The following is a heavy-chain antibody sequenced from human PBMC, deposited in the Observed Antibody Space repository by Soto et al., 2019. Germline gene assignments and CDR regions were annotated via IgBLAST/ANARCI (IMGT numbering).Heavy chain of an antibody. D-gene: IGHD3-3*01. CDR1: GFTFDDYA. J-gene: IGHJ6*03. CDR2: ISWNSGSI. CDR3: AKGYYDFWSGLSNYYYMDV. Sequence: EVQLVESGGGLVQPGRSLRLSCAASGFTFDDYAMHWVRQAPGKGLEWVSGISWNSGSIDYEDSVKGRFTISRDNAKNSLYLQMNSLRADDTALYYCAKGYYDFWSGLSNYYYMDVWGKGSTVTVSS. V-gene: IGHV3-9*01.